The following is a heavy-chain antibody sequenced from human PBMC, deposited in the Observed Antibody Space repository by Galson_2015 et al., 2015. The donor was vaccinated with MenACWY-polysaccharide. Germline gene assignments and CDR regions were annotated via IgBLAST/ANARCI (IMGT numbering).Heavy chain of an antibody. Sequence: SVQVSCTASGYTFSTYDITWVRQAPGQGLEWLGRVSPSREGTSYDQKFQGRVIMTKDTSAATFYLEVRGLPSDDTAVYFCARDQGETFTVPGAMARPLKYWGQGFLVTVSS. CDR1: GYTFSTYD. D-gene: IGHD2/OR15-2a*01. J-gene: IGHJ4*02. CDR2: VSPSREGT. V-gene: IGHV1-18*04. CDR3: ARDQGETFTVPGAMARPLKY.